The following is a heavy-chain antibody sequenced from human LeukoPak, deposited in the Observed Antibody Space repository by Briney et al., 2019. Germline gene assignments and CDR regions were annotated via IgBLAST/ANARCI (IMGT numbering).Heavy chain of an antibody. CDR1: GFTFSDYY. Sequence: GGSLRLSCAASGFTFSDYYMSWIRQAPGKGLEWVSYISSSGSTIYYADSVKGRFTISRDNSKNMLYLQMNSLQVDDTALYYCAKKRPGEVTAPPDYWGQGTLVTVSS. D-gene: IGHD4-11*01. J-gene: IGHJ4*02. V-gene: IGHV3-11*04. CDR3: AKKRPGEVTAPPDY. CDR2: ISSSGSTI.